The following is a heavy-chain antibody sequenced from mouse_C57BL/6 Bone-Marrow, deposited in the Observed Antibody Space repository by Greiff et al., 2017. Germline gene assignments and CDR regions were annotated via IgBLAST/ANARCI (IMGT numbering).Heavy chain of an antibody. V-gene: IGHV1-64*01. CDR2: IHPNSGST. J-gene: IGHJ4*01. CDR1: GYTFTSYW. D-gene: IGHD2-10*02. Sequence: QVQLQQPGAELVKPGASVKLSCKASGYTFTSYWMHWVKQRPGQGLEWIGMIHPNSGSTNYNEKFKSKATLTVDKSSSTAYMQLSSLTSEDSAVYYGARGGGLVWYAMDYWGQGTSGTVSS. CDR3: ARGGGLVWYAMDY.